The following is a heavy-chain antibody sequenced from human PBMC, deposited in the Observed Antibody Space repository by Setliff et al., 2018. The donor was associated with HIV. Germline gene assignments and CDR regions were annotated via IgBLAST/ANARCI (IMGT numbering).Heavy chain of an antibody. CDR3: IRPYYDILTGLKNEAFDI. Sequence: PGGSLRLSCAASGFTFSTSWMHWVRQAPGKGLVWVSRIKTDGSDTTYADSVKDRFTISRDNTKNTLFLQMNSLRAEDTAVYYCIRPYYDILTGLKNEAFDIWGQGTMVTVSS. CDR1: GFTFSTSW. D-gene: IGHD3-9*01. V-gene: IGHV3-74*01. J-gene: IGHJ3*02. CDR2: IKTDGSDT.